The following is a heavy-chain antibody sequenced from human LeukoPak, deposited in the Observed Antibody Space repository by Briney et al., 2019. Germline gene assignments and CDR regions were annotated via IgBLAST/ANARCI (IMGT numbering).Heavy chain of an antibody. J-gene: IGHJ3*02. D-gene: IGHD3-22*01. CDR1: GGSISSYC. Sequence: SETLSLTCTVSGGSISSYCWSWIRQPPGKGLEWIGYIYYSGSTNYNPSLKSRVTISVDTSKNQFSLKLSSVTAADTAVYYCAREAYDSSGYGAFDIWGQGTMVTVSS. CDR3: AREAYDSSGYGAFDI. CDR2: IYYSGST. V-gene: IGHV4-59*01.